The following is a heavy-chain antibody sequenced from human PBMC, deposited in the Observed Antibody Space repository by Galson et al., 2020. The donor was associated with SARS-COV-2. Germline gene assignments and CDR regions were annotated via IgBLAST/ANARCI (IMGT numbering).Heavy chain of an antibody. CDR1: GYTFTGYY. CDR2: INPNSGGT. Sequence: ASVMVPCKASGYTFTGYYMHWVRQAPGQGLEWMGWINPNSGGTTYAQKFQDWVTMTRDTSISTAYMELSRLRSDDTAVNYLARDNDHDAFDIWGQGTMVTVSS. CDR3: ARDNDHDAFDI. J-gene: IGHJ3*02. V-gene: IGHV1-2*04. D-gene: IGHD1-1*01.